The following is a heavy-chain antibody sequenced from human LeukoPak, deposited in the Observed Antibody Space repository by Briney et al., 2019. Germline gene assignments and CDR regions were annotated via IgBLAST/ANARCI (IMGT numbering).Heavy chain of an antibody. J-gene: IGHJ4*02. CDR1: GFTFSSYA. CDR2: ISGSGGST. D-gene: IGHD5-24*01. V-gene: IGHV3-23*01. CDR3: ARGGVEMATIKKAFFDY. Sequence: PGGSLRLSCAASGFTFSSYAMSWVRQAPGKGLEWVSAISGSGGSTYYADSVKGRFTISRDNSKNTLYLQMNSLRAEDTAVYYCARGGVEMATIKKAFFDYWGQGTLVTVSS.